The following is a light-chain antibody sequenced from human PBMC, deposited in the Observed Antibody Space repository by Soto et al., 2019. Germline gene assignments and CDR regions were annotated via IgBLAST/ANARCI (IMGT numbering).Light chain of an antibody. J-gene: IGLJ2*01. CDR2: GNN. CDR3: QSYDISLSGSVV. V-gene: IGLV1-40*01. CDR1: SSNLGAGYD. Sequence: QPVLTQPPSVSGAPGQRVTISCTGSSSNLGAGYDVHWYQQFPGTAPKLLIYGNNNRPSGVPDRFSGSKSGTSASLAITGLQDDDEADYYCQSYDISLSGSVVFGGGTKLTVL.